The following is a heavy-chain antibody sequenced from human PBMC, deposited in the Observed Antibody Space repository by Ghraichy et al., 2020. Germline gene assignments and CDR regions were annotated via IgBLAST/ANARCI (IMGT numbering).Heavy chain of an antibody. CDR2: ISGSGGNT. CDR3: AKDRSGYSGNYYDFDY. J-gene: IGHJ4*02. Sequence: GGSLRLSCVASGFAFGSYAMAWVRQAPGRGLEWVSTISGSGGNTYYADSVKGRFSISRDNSKNTLYLQMSSLGAEDTAVYYCAKDRSGYSGNYYDFDYWGQGTLVTVSS. V-gene: IGHV3-23*01. D-gene: IGHD1-26*01. CDR1: GFAFGSYA.